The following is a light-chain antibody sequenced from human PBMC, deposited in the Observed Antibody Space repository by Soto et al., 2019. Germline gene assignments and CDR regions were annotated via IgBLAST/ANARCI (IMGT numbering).Light chain of an antibody. CDR3: QQYDQVPSIT. CDR1: QDITVY. Sequence: DIQMTQSPSSLSASVGDRVTIICQASQDITVYLSWYQQKPGKAPKLLVYDASNLETGVPSRFSGSGSGTHFTFTINSLQPEDIATYYCQQYDQVPSITFGGGTKVEIK. J-gene: IGKJ4*01. CDR2: DAS. V-gene: IGKV1-33*01.